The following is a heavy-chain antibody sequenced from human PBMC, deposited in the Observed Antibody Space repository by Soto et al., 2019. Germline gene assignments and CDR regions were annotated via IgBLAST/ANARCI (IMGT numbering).Heavy chain of an antibody. D-gene: IGHD3-10*01. CDR1: GCTFSSYA. V-gene: IGHV3-30-3*01. CDR3: ARDLGSATMVRGVRQGFDL. J-gene: IGHJ5*02. Sequence: QVQLMESGGGVVQPGRSLRLSCAASGCTFSSYAMHWVRQAPGKGLEWVAVISYDGSNKYYADSVKGRFTISRDNSKNTLYLQMNSLRAEDTAVYYCARDLGSATMVRGVRQGFDLWGQGTLVTVSS. CDR2: ISYDGSNK.